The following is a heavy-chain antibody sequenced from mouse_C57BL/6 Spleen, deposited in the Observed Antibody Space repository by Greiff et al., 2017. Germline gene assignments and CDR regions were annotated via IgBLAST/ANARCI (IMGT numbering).Heavy chain of an antibody. D-gene: IGHD2-1*01. CDR3: ARPYGNYDPNYAMDY. J-gene: IGHJ4*01. Sequence: VHVKQSGPELVKPGASVKISCKASGYSFTDYNMNWVKQSNGKSLEWIGVINPNYGTTSYNQKFKGKATLTVDQSSSTAYMQLNSLTSEDSAVYYCARPYGNYDPNYAMDYWGQGTSVTVSS. CDR1: GYSFTDYN. V-gene: IGHV1-39*01. CDR2: INPNYGTT.